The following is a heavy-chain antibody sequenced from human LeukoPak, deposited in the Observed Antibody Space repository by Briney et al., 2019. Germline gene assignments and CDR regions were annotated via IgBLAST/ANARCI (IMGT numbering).Heavy chain of an antibody. J-gene: IGHJ6*02. Sequence: SVKVSRKASGFTFTSSAVQWVRQARGQRLEWIGWIVVGSGNTNYAQKFQERVTITRDMSTSTAYMELSSLRSEDTAVYYCAADRISVGATQNYYYYGMDVWGQGTTVTVSS. V-gene: IGHV1-58*01. D-gene: IGHD1-26*01. CDR1: GFTFTSSA. CDR3: AADRISVGATQNYYYYGMDV. CDR2: IVVGSGNT.